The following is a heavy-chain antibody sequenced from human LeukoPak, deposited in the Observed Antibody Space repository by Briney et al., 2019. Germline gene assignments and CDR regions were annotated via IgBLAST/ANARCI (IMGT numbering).Heavy chain of an antibody. CDR2: IYSGGST. D-gene: IGHD2-2*01. J-gene: IGHJ6*03. CDR1: GFTVSSNY. Sequence: PGGSLRLSCAASGFTVSSNYMSWVRQAPGKGLEWVSVIYSGGSTYYADSVKGRFTISRDNSKNTLYLQMNSLRAEDTAVYYCARLKYQLPSYYYYMDVWGKGTTVTISS. CDR3: ARLKYQLPSYYYYMDV. V-gene: IGHV3-66*01.